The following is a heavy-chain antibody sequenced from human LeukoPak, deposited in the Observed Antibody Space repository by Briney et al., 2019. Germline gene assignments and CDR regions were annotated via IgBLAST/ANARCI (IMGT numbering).Heavy chain of an antibody. CDR1: GHTFPSHY. J-gene: IGHJ4*02. V-gene: IGHV1-46*01. CDR2: INPSGGRT. CDR3: ARDFDIPRKTYYFDY. Sequence: GASVKASCQASGHTFPSHYMHWQRQAPGQGPEWRGIINPSGGRTSYTQKFQGRVTITTDTSTSTVYMELSSLRSEDTAVYYCARDFDIPRKTYYFDYWGQGTLVTVSS. D-gene: IGHD3-9*01.